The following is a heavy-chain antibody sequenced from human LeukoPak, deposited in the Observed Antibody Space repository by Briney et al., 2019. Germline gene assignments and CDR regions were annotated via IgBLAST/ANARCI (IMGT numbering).Heavy chain of an antibody. CDR1: GGSISSYY. J-gene: IGHJ4*02. D-gene: IGHD4-11*01. CDR2: IYYSGST. Sequence: PSETLSLTCTVSGGSISSYYWSWIRQPPGKGLEWVGYIYYSGSTNYNPSLKSRVTISVDTSKNQFSLKLSSVTAADTAVYYCARMTTVTTFRVGYFDYWGQGTLVTVSS. CDR3: ARMTTVTTFRVGYFDY. V-gene: IGHV4-59*01.